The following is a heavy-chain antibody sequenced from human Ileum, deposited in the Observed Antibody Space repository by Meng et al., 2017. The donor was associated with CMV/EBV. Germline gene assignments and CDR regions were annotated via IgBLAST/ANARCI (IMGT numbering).Heavy chain of an antibody. CDR1: GYTFTSYD. J-gene: IGHJ4*02. V-gene: IGHV1-8*03. D-gene: IGHD6-19*01. CDR2: MNHNSGNT. CDR3: ARGPAVAGNGFDY. Sequence: ASVKVSCKASGYTFTSYDINWVRQATGQGLEWMGWMNHNSGNTGYAQKFQGRVTITRNTSISTAYIELSSLRSEDTAVYYCARGPAVAGNGFDYWGQGAPVTVSS.